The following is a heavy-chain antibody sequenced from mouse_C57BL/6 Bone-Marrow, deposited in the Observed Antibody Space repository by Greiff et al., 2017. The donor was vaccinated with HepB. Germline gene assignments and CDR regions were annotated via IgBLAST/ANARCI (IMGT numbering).Heavy chain of an antibody. V-gene: IGHV5-16*01. Sequence: EVKVVESEGGLVQPGSSMKLSCTASGFTFSDYYMAWVRQVPEKGLEWVANINYDGSSTYYLDSLKSRFIISRDNAKNILHLQMSSLKSEDTATYDCARGDYGSSYPYFDYWGQGTTLTVSS. CDR3: ARGDYGSSYPYFDY. CDR1: GFTFSDYY. CDR2: INYDGSST. D-gene: IGHD1-1*01. J-gene: IGHJ2*01.